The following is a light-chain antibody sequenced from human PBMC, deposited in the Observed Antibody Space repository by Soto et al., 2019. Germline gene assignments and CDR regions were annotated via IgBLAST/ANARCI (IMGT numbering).Light chain of an antibody. CDR3: QQYGSSGT. CDR1: QSVGTN. CDR2: GAS. J-gene: IGKJ1*01. V-gene: IGKV3-20*01. Sequence: IALSQSVATLAMSEGEGATLSCRASQSVGTNLAWFQQKPGQAPRLLIYGASTWASGIPVRFSGSGSGTDFTLTISRLEPEDFAVYYCQQYGSSGTFGQGTNVDIK.